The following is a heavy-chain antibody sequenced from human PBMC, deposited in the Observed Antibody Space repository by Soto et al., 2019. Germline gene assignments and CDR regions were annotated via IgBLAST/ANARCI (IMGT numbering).Heavy chain of an antibody. CDR2: IYYSGST. CDR1: GGSISSGGYY. V-gene: IGHV4-31*03. Sequence: QVQLQESGPGLVKPSQTLSLTCTVSGGSISSGGYYWSWIRQHPGKGLEWIGYIYYSGSTYYNPSLKSRVTISVDTSKNQFSLKLSSVTAADPAVYYCARGRYYDSSGYYVDYWGQGTLVTVSS. D-gene: IGHD3-22*01. CDR3: ARGRYYDSSGYYVDY. J-gene: IGHJ4*02.